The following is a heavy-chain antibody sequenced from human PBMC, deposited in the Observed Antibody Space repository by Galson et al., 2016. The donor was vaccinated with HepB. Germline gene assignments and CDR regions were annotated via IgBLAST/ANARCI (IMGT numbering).Heavy chain of an antibody. CDR2: ISSNGGST. J-gene: IGHJ4*02. V-gene: IGHV3-64D*06. CDR1: GFTFSNYG. Sequence: SLRLSCAASGFTFSNYGMHWVRQAPGKGLEYVSAISSNGGSTYYADSVKGRFTISRDNSKNTLYLQMSSLRAEDTAVYYCVKGGGSYDSSGYYGFDYWGQGTLVTVSS. CDR3: VKGGGSYDSSGYYGFDY. D-gene: IGHD3-22*01.